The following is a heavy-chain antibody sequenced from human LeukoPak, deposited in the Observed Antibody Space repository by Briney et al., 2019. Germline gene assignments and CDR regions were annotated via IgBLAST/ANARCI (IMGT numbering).Heavy chain of an antibody. D-gene: IGHD2-15*01. Sequence: GGSLRLSCAASGFTFSSYSMNWVRQAPGKGLEWVSSISSSSSYIYYADSVKGRFTISRDNAKNSLYLQMNSLRAEDTAVYYCAVVAATLTDGFYYFDYWGQGTLVTVSS. CDR2: ISSSSSYI. CDR1: GFTFSSYS. J-gene: IGHJ4*02. V-gene: IGHV3-21*01. CDR3: AVVAATLTDGFYYFDY.